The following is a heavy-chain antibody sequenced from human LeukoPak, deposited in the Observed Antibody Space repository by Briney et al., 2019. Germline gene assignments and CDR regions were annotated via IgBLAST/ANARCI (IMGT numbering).Heavy chain of an antibody. V-gene: IGHV3-48*01. J-gene: IGHJ4*02. Sequence: GGSLRLSCAASGFTFSSYAMNWVRQAPGKGLEWASYISSSSSTIYYADSLKGRFTISRDNAENSLYLQMNSLRAEDTAVYYCARDQGSSGYYFFDYWGQGTLVTVSS. CDR1: GFTFSSYA. CDR2: ISSSSSTI. D-gene: IGHD3-22*01. CDR3: ARDQGSSGYYFFDY.